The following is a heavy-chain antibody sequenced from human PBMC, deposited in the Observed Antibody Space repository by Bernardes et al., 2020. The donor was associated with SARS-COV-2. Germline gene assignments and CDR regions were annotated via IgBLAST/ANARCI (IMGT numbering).Heavy chain of an antibody. CDR3: ASHAYYYDSSGYSFDY. J-gene: IGHJ4*02. Sequence: SETLSLTCTVSGGSISSSSYYWGWIRQPPGKGLEWIGSIYYSGSTYYNPSLKSRVTISVDTSKNQFSLKLSSVTAADTAVYYCASHAYYYDSSGYSFDYWGQGTLVTVSS. CDR2: IYYSGST. D-gene: IGHD3-22*01. V-gene: IGHV4-39*01. CDR1: GGSISSSSYY.